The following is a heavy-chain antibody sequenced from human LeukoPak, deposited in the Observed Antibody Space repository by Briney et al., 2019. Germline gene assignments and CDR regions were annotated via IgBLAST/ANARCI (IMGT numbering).Heavy chain of an antibody. CDR3: ARAGGNYFDY. Sequence: SETLSLTCTVSGGSISSSSYYWGWIRQPPGKGLEWIGSIYYSGSTYYNPSLKSRVTISVDTSKNQFSLKLSSVTAADTAVYYCARAGGNYFDYRGQGTLVTVSS. D-gene: IGHD3-16*01. CDR1: GGSISSSSYY. J-gene: IGHJ4*02. CDR2: IYYSGST. V-gene: IGHV4-39*07.